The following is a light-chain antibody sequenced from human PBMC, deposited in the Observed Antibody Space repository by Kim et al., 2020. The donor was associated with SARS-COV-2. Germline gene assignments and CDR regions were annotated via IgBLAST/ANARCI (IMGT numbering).Light chain of an antibody. CDR1: NIGSKS. V-gene: IGLV3-21*04. CDR2: YDS. CDR3: QVWDNRGV. Sequence: SYELTQPPSVSVAPGKTARITCGGNNIGSKSVHWYQQKPGQAPVVVIYYDSNRPSGIPERFSGSNSGNTATLTISRVEAGDEADYYCQVWDNRGVFGGGTQLTVL. J-gene: IGLJ3*02.